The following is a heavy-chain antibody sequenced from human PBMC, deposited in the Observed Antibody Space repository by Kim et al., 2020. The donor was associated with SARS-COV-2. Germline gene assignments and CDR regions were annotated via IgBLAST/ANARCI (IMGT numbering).Heavy chain of an antibody. V-gene: IGHV3-74*01. D-gene: IGHD6-19*01. CDR3: ARRAYSSGWWYFDY. J-gene: IGHJ4*02. Sequence: YADAVEGRFTISRDNAKNTLYLQMNSLRAEDTAVYYCARRAYSSGWWYFDYWGQGTLVTVSS.